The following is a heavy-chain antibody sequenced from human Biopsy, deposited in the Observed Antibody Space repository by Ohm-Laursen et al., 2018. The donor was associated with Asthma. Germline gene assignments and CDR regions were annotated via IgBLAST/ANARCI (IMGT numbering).Heavy chain of an antibody. D-gene: IGHD2-15*01. CDR2: IHYSGST. CDR3: AGFCSGGNCPDH. V-gene: IGHV4-59*01. J-gene: IGHJ4*02. Sequence: GTLSLTCTVSGVSIRSYYWTWIRQPPGRGLEWIGNIHYSGSTYSNPSLKSRVTISVDTSKKQISLRLSSVIAADTAVYYCAGFCSGGNCPDHWGQGTLVAVSS. CDR1: GVSIRSYY.